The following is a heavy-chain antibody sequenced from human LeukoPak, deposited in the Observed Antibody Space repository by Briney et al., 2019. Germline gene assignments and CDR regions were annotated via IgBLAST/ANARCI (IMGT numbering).Heavy chain of an antibody. V-gene: IGHV6-1*01. Sequence: SQTLSLTCALSGDSVSSNSAAWNWIRQSPSRSLEELGSTYYRSKWYNDYAVSVKSRITINADTSENQFSLQLNSVTPEDTALYYCARASTNYPYYVMDVWGQGTTVTVSS. CDR1: GDSVSSNSAA. CDR3: ARASTNYPYYVMDV. CDR2: TYYRSKWYN. J-gene: IGHJ6*02.